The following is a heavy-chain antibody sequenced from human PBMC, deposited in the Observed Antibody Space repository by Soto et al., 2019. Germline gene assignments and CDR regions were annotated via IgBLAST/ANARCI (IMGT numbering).Heavy chain of an antibody. CDR1: GGSISSSSYY. CDR3: ARHDLDTAIVTFWFDP. D-gene: IGHD5-18*01. CDR2: IYYSGST. Sequence: SETLSLTCTVSGGSISSSSYYWGWIRQPPGKGLEWIGSIYYSGSTYYNPSLKSRVTISVDTSKNQFSLKLSSVTAADTAVYYCARHDLDTAIVTFWFDPWGQGTLVTVSS. V-gene: IGHV4-39*01. J-gene: IGHJ5*02.